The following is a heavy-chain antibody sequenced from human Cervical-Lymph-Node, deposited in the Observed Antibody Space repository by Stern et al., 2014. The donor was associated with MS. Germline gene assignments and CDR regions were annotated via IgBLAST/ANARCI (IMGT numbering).Heavy chain of an antibody. V-gene: IGHV3-15*01. CDR2: IKPNTDVGTT. Sequence: EVQLEESGGGLEKPGGSLRLSCEASGFIFSHAWMTWVRQAPGKVLEWIVRIKPNTDVGTTNYSTPVQGRFTMSRDDSKNILFLHMNSLKTEDTALYYCTTDEVANVAHGGQGSLVTV. CDR1: GFIFSHAW. J-gene: IGHJ4*02. CDR3: TTDEVANVAH.